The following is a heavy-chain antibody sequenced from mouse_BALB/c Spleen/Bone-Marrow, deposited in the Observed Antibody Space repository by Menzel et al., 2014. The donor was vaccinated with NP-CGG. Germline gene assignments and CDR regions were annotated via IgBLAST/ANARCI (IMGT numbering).Heavy chain of an antibody. V-gene: IGHV1-80*01. CDR3: ARRDGSTYYYAMDY. Sequence: QVTLKESGAELVRPGSSVKISCKASGYAFSSYWMNWVKQRPGQGLEWIGQIYPGDGDTNYNGKFKGKATLTADKSSSTAYMQLSSLTSEDSAVYFCARRDGSTYYYAMDYWGQGTSVTVSS. D-gene: IGHD1-1*01. J-gene: IGHJ4*01. CDR1: GYAFSSYW. CDR2: IYPGDGDT.